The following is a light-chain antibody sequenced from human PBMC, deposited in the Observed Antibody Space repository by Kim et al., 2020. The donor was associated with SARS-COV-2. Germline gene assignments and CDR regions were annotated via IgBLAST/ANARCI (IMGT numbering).Light chain of an antibody. V-gene: IGLV1-44*01. CDR3: QSYDSSLSHAV. CDR1: SSNIGSNT. CDR2: SNN. J-gene: IGLJ7*01. Sequence: GQQVTISCSGSSSNIGSNTVNWYQQLPGTAPKLLIYSNNQRPSGVPDRFSGSKSGTSASLAITGLQAEDEADYSCQSYDSSLSHAVFGGGTQLTVL.